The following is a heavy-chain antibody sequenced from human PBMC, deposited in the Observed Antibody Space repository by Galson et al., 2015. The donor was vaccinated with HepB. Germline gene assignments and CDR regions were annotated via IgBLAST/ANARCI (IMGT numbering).Heavy chain of an antibody. Sequence: QSGAEVKKPGESLKISCKGSGYTFSDHWIGWVRQVPGKGLEWMGVTNPADSETRYSPSFQGQVTISADKATNSAYLQRTSLKASDTAMYLCARGGGGTTDFVYWGQGTLITVSS. D-gene: IGHD1-7*01. CDR3: ARGGGGTTDFVY. V-gene: IGHV5-51*01. CDR1: GYTFSDHW. CDR2: TNPADSET. J-gene: IGHJ4*02.